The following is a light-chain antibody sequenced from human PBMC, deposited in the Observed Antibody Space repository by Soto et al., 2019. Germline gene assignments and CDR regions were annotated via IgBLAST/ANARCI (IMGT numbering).Light chain of an antibody. J-gene: IGKJ1*01. CDR2: GAI. V-gene: IGKV3-20*01. CDR1: QSVTNNF. Sequence: EMVLTQPPGTVSLSPGERATLSCRASQSVTNNFLAWYQQKPGQAPRLLIYGAIYRAIGIPDRFSGSGSGTDFTLTISRLEPEDSAVYYCQQYGSSPRTFGQGTKVEFK. CDR3: QQYGSSPRT.